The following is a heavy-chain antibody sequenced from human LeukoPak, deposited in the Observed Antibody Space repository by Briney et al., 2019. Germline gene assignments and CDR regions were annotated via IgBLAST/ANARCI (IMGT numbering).Heavy chain of an antibody. V-gene: IGHV1-2*02. CDR1: GYTFTGYY. CDR2: INPNSGGT. Sequence: ASVKVSCKASGYTFTGYYMHWVRQAPGQGLEWMGWINPNSGGTNYAQKFQGRVTMTRDTSISTAYMELSRLRSDGTAVYYCAREGQSNWNDINYWGQGTLVTVSS. CDR3: AREGQSNWNDINY. J-gene: IGHJ4*02. D-gene: IGHD1-20*01.